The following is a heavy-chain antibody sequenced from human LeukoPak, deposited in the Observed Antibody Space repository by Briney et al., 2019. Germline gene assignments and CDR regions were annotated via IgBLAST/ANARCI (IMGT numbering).Heavy chain of an antibody. J-gene: IGHJ3*02. CDR1: GGSISSSSYY. Sequence: PSETLSLTCTVSGGSISSSSYYWGWIRQPPGKGLEWIGSIYYSGSTYYNPSLKSRVTISVDTSKNQFSLKLSSVTAADTAVYYCARDLDYYDSSGYYLRAFDIWGQGTMVTVSS. V-gene: IGHV4-39*07. D-gene: IGHD3-22*01. CDR3: ARDLDYYDSSGYYLRAFDI. CDR2: IYYSGST.